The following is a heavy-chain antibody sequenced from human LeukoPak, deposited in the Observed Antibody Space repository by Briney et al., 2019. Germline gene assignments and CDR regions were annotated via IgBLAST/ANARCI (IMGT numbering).Heavy chain of an antibody. Sequence: SETLSLTCAVYGGSFSGYYWSWIRQPPGKGLEWIGEINHSGSTNYNPSLKSRVTISVDTSKNQFSLKLGSVTAADTAVYYCAREAGATTLDAFDIWGQGTMVTVSS. CDR2: INHSGST. V-gene: IGHV4-34*01. CDR1: GGSFSGYY. CDR3: AREAGATTLDAFDI. J-gene: IGHJ3*02. D-gene: IGHD1-26*01.